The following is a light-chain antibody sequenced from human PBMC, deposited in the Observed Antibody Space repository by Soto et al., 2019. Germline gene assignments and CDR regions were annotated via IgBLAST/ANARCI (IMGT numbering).Light chain of an antibody. CDR3: QQFVLSPT. Sequence: EIVLTQSPGPLSLPPGERATLSCRASQTISSTFLAWYRQRPGQAPRLLIYGASSRATGIPDRFSGSGSRTYFALTMSLLKPEDFAVYTCQQFVLSPTFDGGTKVEI. J-gene: IGKJ4*01. CDR2: GAS. V-gene: IGKV3-20*01. CDR1: QTISSTF.